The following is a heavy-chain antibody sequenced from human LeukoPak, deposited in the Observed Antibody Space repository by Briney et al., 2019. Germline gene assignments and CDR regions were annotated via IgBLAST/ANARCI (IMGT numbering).Heavy chain of an antibody. CDR2: IHYSGST. Sequence: SETLSLTCTVSGDPTSSSAYYWVWIRQPPGKGLEWIGNIHYSGSTNYSPSLKSRVTISLDTSKNQFSLNLRSVTAPDTAVYYCARHRAYGSGSYSPYCFDYWGQGTRVTVSS. D-gene: IGHD3-10*01. V-gene: IGHV4-39*01. CDR1: GDPTSSSAYY. J-gene: IGHJ4*02. CDR3: ARHRAYGSGSYSPYCFDY.